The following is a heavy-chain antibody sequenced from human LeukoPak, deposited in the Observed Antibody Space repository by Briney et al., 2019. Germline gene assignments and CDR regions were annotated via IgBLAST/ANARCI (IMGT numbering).Heavy chain of an antibody. CDR3: ARLSRYCSSTSCFYYYYYMDV. Sequence: SETLSLTCTVSGGSISSSSYYWGWIRQPPGKGLEWIGSIYYNGSSYYNPSLKSRVTISVDTSKNQFSLKLSSVTAADTAVYYCARLSRYCSSTSCFYYYYYMDVWGKGTTVTVSS. V-gene: IGHV4-39*01. CDR2: IYYNGSS. CDR1: GGSISSSSYY. J-gene: IGHJ6*03. D-gene: IGHD2-2*01.